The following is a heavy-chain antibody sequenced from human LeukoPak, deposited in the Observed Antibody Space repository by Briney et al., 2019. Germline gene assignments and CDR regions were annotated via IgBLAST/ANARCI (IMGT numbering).Heavy chain of an antibody. CDR1: GFAFSSYA. D-gene: IGHD6-19*01. Sequence: GGSLRLSCAASGFAFSSYAMHWVRQAPGKGLEWVALISYDGSSKHYADSMEGRFTIARDNSKNTLYLQMNSLRAEDTAVYYCARVRYLIAVAGTDYWGQGTLVTVSS. J-gene: IGHJ4*02. V-gene: IGHV3-30*04. CDR2: ISYDGSSK. CDR3: ARVRYLIAVAGTDY.